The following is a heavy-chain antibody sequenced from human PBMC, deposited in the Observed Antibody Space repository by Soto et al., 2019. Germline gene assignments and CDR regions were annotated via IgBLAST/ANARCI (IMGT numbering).Heavy chain of an antibody. CDR3: ARSSATYYYDSSGYSLLDY. CDR2: ISYDGSNK. CDR1: GFTFSSYA. J-gene: IGHJ4*02. D-gene: IGHD3-22*01. V-gene: IGHV3-30-3*01. Sequence: HPGGSLRLSCAASGFTFSSYAMHWVRQAPGKGLEWVAVISYDGSNKYYADSVKGRFTISRDNSKNTLYLQMNSLRAEDAAVYYCARSSATYYYDSSGYSLLDYWGQGTLVTVSS.